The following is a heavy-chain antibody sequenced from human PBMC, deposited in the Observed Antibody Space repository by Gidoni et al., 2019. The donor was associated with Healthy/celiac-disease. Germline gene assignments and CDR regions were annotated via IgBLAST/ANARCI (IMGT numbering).Heavy chain of an antibody. V-gene: IGHV3-13*05. Sequence: EVQLVVSGGGLVQPGGSLRLSCAASGFTFSSYDMHWVRKATGKGLEWVSAIGTAGDPYYPGSVKGRFTISRENAKNSLYLQMNSLRAGDTAVYYCARGGGYEITAYMDVWGKGTTVTVSS. CDR1: GFTFSSYD. D-gene: IGHD5-12*01. CDR2: IGTAGDP. J-gene: IGHJ6*03. CDR3: ARGGGYEITAYMDV.